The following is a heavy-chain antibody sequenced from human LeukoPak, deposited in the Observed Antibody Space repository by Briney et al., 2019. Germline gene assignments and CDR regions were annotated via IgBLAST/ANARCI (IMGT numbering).Heavy chain of an antibody. Sequence: PSETLSLTCTVSAGSISSNNYYWAWIRQPPGKGLEWIGSRLYSGSTYYNPSLKSRVIVSVDTSKNQFFLRLNSVTAADTAVYHCARHLAVAGTNYNWFDRWGQGTQVTVSS. D-gene: IGHD6-19*01. V-gene: IGHV4-39*01. CDR2: RLYSGST. J-gene: IGHJ5*02. CDR1: AGSISSNNYY. CDR3: ARHLAVAGTNYNWFDR.